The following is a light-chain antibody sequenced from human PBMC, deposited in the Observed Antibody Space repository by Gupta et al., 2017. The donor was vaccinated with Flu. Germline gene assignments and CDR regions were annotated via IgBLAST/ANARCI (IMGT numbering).Light chain of an antibody. CDR2: KDT. J-gene: IGLJ3*02. Sequence: SAALTQPPSVSVSPGQTARLTCSGDPLPRQYVSWYQQRPGQAPVLLIYKDTERPSGIPERFSGSTSGTLFPLTIRGVQAEEEADYYCPSTGTVDTWVFGGGTKRTVL. V-gene: IGLV3-25*02. CDR3: PSTGTVDTWV. CDR1: PLPRQY.